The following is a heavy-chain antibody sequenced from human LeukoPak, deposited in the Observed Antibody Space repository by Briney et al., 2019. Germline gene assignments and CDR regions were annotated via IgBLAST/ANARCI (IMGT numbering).Heavy chain of an antibody. V-gene: IGHV4-34*01. D-gene: IGHD1-26*01. CDR2: IHHSGST. J-gene: IGHJ4*02. Sequence: KPSETLSLTCALYGGSFSGYDWHWIRQPPGKGLEWIGEIHHSGSTNYNPSLKSRVTMSLDTSKNQFSLKLSPVTAADAAVYYCARGVSDGSYFAYWGQGTLVTVSS. CDR1: GGSFSGYD. CDR3: ARGVSDGSYFAY.